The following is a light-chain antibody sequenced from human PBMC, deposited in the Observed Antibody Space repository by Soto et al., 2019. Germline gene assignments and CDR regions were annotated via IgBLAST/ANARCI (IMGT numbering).Light chain of an antibody. J-gene: IGKJ1*01. CDR2: DAS. CDR3: EGRSYWPSTRT. V-gene: IGKV3-11*01. Sequence: IFLTHSPATLNFSPGEKANLCYSASQSVSSYLAWYQQKPGQAPRLLICDASNRATGIPARYSGSGSGTDFTLTISILGPEDVAVYVCEGRSYWPSTRTFGQGTKVDIK. CDR1: QSVSSY.